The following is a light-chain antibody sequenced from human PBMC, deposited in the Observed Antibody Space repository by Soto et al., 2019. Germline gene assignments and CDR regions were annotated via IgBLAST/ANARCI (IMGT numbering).Light chain of an antibody. Sequence: QSAPTQPPSASGSPGQSVTIPCTGTSSDVGDYNYVSWYQQHPGKVPKLLIYEVSNRPSGVPDRFSGSKSGNTACLTVSGLQAEDEADYYCSSFVGSPVVFGGGTKLTVL. J-gene: IGLJ2*01. CDR2: EVS. V-gene: IGLV2-8*01. CDR1: SSDVGDYNY. CDR3: SSFVGSPVV.